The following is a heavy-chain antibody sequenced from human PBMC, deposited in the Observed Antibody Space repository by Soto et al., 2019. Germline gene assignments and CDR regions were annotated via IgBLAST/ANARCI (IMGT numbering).Heavy chain of an antibody. CDR3: ARERRDGYKHYFDY. CDR1: GGSISSYY. D-gene: IGHD5-12*01. CDR2: IYYSGST. V-gene: IGHV4-59*01. J-gene: IGHJ4*02. Sequence: QVQLQESGPGLVKPSETLSLMCTVSGGSISSYYWSWIRQPPGKGLEWIGYIYYSGSTNYNPSLKSRVTRSVDTSKTQFSRKLSSVTAADTAVYYCARERRDGYKHYFDYWGLGTLVTVSS.